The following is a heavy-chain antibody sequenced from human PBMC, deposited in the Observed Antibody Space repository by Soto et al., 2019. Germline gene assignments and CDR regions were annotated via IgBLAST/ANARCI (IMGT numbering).Heavy chain of an antibody. Sequence: TGGSLRLSCAASGFTFSNYAMSWVRQAPGKGLEWVSAISGSGGSTYYADSVKGRFTISRDNSKNTLYLQMNSLRAEDTAVYYCAKGASGYHYYGMDVWGQGTTVTVSS. CDR1: GFTFSNYA. V-gene: IGHV3-23*01. CDR3: AKGASGYHYYGMDV. D-gene: IGHD3-10*01. CDR2: ISGSGGST. J-gene: IGHJ6*02.